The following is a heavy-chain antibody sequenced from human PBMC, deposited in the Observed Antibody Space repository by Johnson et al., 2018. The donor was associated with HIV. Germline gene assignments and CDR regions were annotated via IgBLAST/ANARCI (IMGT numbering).Heavy chain of an antibody. V-gene: IGHV3-11*04. D-gene: IGHD2-21*02. J-gene: IGHJ3*02. Sequence: QVQLVESGGGVVQPGRSLRLSCAASGFIFSDYCMSWIRQAPGKGLEWVSYISSSGDTTYYADSVKARFTISRDNSTNTLYLQMNSLRAKDTAVYYCAKDLVVVTARGACDIRGQGTMVTVSS. CDR3: AKDLVVVTARGACDI. CDR1: GFIFSDYC. CDR2: ISSSGDTT.